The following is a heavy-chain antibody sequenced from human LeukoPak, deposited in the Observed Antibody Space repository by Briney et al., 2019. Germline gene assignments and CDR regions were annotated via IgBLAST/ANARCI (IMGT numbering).Heavy chain of an antibody. CDR3: STRGD. V-gene: IGHV4-34*01. J-gene: IGHJ4*02. Sequence: SETLSLTCAVYGGAVSTYYWSWVRQPPGKGLEWIGEINHSGSTNYNPSLKIRVTISANTSKGQFSLKLTSVTAADTAVYYCSTRGDWGQGTLVTVSS. CDR1: GGAVSTYY. CDR2: INHSGST.